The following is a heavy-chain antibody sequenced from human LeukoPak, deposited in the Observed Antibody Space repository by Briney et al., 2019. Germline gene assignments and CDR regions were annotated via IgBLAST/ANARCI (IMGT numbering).Heavy chain of an antibody. J-gene: IGHJ4*02. CDR2: IYSDNSA. V-gene: IGHV3-66*01. CDR3: ARGGDSSGYYYPYFDY. Sequence: LRXXXXASGFXFSSNXMSWVRQAPXXGXEWVSLIYSDNSAFYADSVKGRFIISRDNSKNTLYLQMNSLRAEDTAVYYCARGGDSSGYYYPYFDYWGQGILVTVSP. D-gene: IGHD3-22*01. CDR1: GFXFSSNX.